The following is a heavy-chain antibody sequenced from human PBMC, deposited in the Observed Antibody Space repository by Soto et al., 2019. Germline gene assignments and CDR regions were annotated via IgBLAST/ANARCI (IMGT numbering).Heavy chain of an antibody. Sequence: QVQLVQSGAEVREPGSLVKVSCKTSGGTLTDYIISWVRQAPGQGLEWMGRIAPMIGIADYARKFQGRGTITADRSTNTAYVEVSSLRPEDTAIYYCAKDRSDYGDFVFDNWGRGTLVTVSS. CDR2: IAPMIGIA. V-gene: IGHV1-69*08. CDR3: AKDRSDYGDFVFDN. J-gene: IGHJ4*02. CDR1: GGTLTDYI. D-gene: IGHD4-17*01.